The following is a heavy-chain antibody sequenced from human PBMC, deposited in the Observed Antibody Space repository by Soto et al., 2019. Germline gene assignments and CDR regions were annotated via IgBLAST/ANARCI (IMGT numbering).Heavy chain of an antibody. D-gene: IGHD3-22*01. J-gene: IGHJ4*02. CDR3: ARQSYDSSGYYYAY. Sequence: SETLSLTCTVSGGSISSYYWTWIRQPPGKGLEWIGYIYYSGSTNYNPSLKSRVTISVDTSKNQFSLKLSSVTAADTAVYYCARQSYDSSGYYYAYWGQGTLVTVSS. CDR2: IYYSGST. V-gene: IGHV4-59*01. CDR1: GGSISSYY.